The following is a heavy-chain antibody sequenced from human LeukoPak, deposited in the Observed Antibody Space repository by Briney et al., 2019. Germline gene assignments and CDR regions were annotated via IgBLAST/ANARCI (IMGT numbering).Heavy chain of an antibody. Sequence: GGSLRLSCAASGFTFNTHWMNWVRQSPRGGLEWVANISPDGSAEYYVDSVKGRFTISRDNAKNLVYLQLSSLRTDDTAVYYCSGRSGFSSIYWGQGTLVTVSS. CDR3: SGRSGFSSIY. D-gene: IGHD6-19*01. J-gene: IGHJ4*02. CDR2: ISPDGSAE. V-gene: IGHV3-7*01. CDR1: GFTFNTHW.